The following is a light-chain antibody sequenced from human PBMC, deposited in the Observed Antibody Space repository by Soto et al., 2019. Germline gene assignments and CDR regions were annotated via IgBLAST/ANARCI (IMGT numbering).Light chain of an antibody. CDR2: DVS. Sequence: QSALTQPASVSGSPGQSITISCTGTSSDVGAYNLVSWYQQHPGRAPKLFIFDVSDRPSGVSNRFSGSKSGNTASLTISGLQAEDEAFCYCSSYTNTSTLVFGGGTKLTVL. CDR1: SSDVGAYNL. V-gene: IGLV2-14*03. J-gene: IGLJ3*02. CDR3: SSYTNTSTLV.